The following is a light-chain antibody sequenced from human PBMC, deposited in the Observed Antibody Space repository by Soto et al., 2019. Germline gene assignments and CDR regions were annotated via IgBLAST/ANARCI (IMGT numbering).Light chain of an antibody. CDR1: QSISNW. J-gene: IGKJ1*01. Sequence: IQLTQSPSTLPASVGDRVTLTCRASQSISNWLAWYQQKPGTAPKLLIYHASILETAVPSRFSGNGSGTEFTLTISSMQPGDFATYYCQQYNSYSFGQGSRVEIK. CDR3: QQYNSYS. CDR2: HAS. V-gene: IGKV1-5*01.